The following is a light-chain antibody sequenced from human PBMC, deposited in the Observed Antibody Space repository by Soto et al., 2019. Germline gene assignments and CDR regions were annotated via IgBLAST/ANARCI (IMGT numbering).Light chain of an antibody. CDR3: QTWGTAIHDVV. Sequence: QPVLTQSPSASASLGASVKLTCTLSSGHINYAIAWHQQQPEKGPRYLMKLNSDGSHTKGDGIPDRFSGSSSGSERHLTISSLQSEDEADYYCQTWGTAIHDVVFGGGTKAHRP. CDR1: SGHINYA. V-gene: IGLV4-69*01. J-gene: IGLJ2*01. CDR2: LNSDGSH.